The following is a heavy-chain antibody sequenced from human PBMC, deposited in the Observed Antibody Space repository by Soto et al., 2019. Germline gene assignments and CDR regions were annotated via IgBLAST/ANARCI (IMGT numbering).Heavy chain of an antibody. CDR1: GFTFSSYA. CDR2: ISGSGGST. J-gene: IGHJ4*02. CDR3: AKSRIIWFGESPLDY. Sequence: GGSLRLSCAASGFTFSSYAMSWVRQAPGKGLEWVSAISGSGGSTYYADSVKGRFTISRDNSKNTLYLQMNSLRAEDTAVYYCAKSRIIWFGESPLDYWGQGTLVTVSS. D-gene: IGHD3-10*01. V-gene: IGHV3-23*01.